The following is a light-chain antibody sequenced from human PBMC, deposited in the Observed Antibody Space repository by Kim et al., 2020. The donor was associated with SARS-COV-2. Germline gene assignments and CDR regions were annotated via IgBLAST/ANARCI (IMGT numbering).Light chain of an antibody. CDR3: NSRNSTGNHPHV. J-gene: IGLJ1*01. CDR2: GKN. CDR1: SLSSYY. V-gene: IGLV3-19*01. Sequence: GQTVRITCQGASLSSYYATWYHQKPGQAPVLVIYGKNTLPSGIPDRFSGSSSGTTASLTITGAQAEDEADYYCNSRNSTGNHPHVFGTGTKVTVL.